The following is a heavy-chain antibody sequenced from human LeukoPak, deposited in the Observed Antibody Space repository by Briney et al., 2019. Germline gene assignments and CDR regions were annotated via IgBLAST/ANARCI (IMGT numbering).Heavy chain of an antibody. D-gene: IGHD2-15*01. V-gene: IGHV1-69*04. CDR2: IIPILGIA. Sequence: GASVKVSCKASGGTFSSYAISWVRQAPGQGLEWMGRIIPILGIANYAQKFQGRVTITADKSTSTAYMELSSLRSEGTAVYYSARRYCSGGSCYHPFDYWGQGTLVTVSS. CDR3: ARRYCSGGSCYHPFDY. CDR1: GGTFSSYA. J-gene: IGHJ4*02.